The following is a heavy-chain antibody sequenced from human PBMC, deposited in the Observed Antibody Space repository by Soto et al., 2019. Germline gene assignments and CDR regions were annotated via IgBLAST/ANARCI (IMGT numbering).Heavy chain of an antibody. CDR2: IYYSGST. D-gene: IGHD3-3*01. Sequence: QLQLQESDPGLVKPSETLSLTCTVSGGSISSSSYYWGWIRQPPGKGLEWIGSIYYSGSTYYNPSLKSRVTISVDTSKNQFSLKLSSVTAADTAVYYCARGYYDFWSGENEYFQHWGQGTLVTVSS. V-gene: IGHV4-39*01. J-gene: IGHJ1*01. CDR1: GGSISSSSYY. CDR3: ARGYYDFWSGENEYFQH.